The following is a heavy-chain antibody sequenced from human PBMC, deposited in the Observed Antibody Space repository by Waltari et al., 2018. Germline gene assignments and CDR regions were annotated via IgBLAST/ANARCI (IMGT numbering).Heavy chain of an antibody. CDR3: AMTVAGRADY. CDR1: GFTVSSNS. J-gene: IGHJ4*02. CDR2: IYSVGSK. D-gene: IGHD6-19*01. V-gene: IGHV3-53*01. Sequence: EVQLVESGGGLIQPGGSLRLSCAASGFTVSSNSMSWVRQAPGKGLEWVSVIYSVGSKDYADSVKGRFTSSRDNSKNTLYLQMNSLRAEDTAVYYCAMTVAGRADYWGQGTLVTVSS.